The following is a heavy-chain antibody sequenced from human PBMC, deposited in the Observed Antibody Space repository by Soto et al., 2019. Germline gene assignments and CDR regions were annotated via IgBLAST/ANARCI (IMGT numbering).Heavy chain of an antibody. CDR2: IYSGGST. CDR3: ARDPPATRHGMDV. V-gene: IGHV3-53*02. J-gene: IGHJ6*02. Sequence: EAQLVETGGGLIQPGGSLRLSCAASGFTVSSNYMSLVRQAPGKGMEWVSVIYSGGSTYYADSVRGRFTISRDNSKNTLYLQMKSLRAEDTAVYYCARDPPATRHGMDVWGQGTTVTVSS. CDR1: GFTVSSNY.